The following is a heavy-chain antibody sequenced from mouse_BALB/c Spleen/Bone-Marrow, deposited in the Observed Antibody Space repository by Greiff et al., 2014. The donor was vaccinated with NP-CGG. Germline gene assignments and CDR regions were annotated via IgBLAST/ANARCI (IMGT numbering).Heavy chain of an antibody. D-gene: IGHD2-4*01. J-gene: IGHJ3*01. Sequence: DVHLVESGGGLVQPGGSLKLSCATSGFTFSDYYMYWVRQTPEKRLEWVAYISNGGGSTYYPDTVKGRFTIPRDNAKNTLYLQMSRLKSEDTAMYYCARHNYDETWFAYWGQGTLVTVSA. V-gene: IGHV5-12*02. CDR3: ARHNYDETWFAY. CDR2: ISNGGGST. CDR1: GFTFSDYY.